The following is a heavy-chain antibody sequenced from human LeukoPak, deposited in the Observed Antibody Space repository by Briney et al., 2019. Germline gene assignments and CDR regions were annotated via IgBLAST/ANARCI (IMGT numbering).Heavy chain of an antibody. D-gene: IGHD3/OR15-3a*01. V-gene: IGHV3-64*01. J-gene: IGHJ4*02. CDR3: ASGLAFDY. Sequence: GGSLRLSCAASGFTFSSYAMHWVRQAPGKGLEYVSAISSNGGSTYYANSVKGRFTISRDNSKNALYLQMGSLRAEDMAVYYCASGLAFDYWGQGTLVTVSA. CDR1: GFTFSSYA. CDR2: ISSNGGST.